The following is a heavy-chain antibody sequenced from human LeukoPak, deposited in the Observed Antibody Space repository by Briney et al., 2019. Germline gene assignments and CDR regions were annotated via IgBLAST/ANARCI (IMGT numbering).Heavy chain of an antibody. V-gene: IGHV4-59*13. CDR1: GGSISSYY. J-gene: IGHJ3*01. D-gene: IGHD3-10*02. CDR2: IYYSGNT. Sequence: SEALSLTCTVSGGSISSYYWSWIRQPPGKGLEWIGYIYYSGNTYYNPSLKSRVTISVDTSKNQFSLKVNSVTAADTAVYYCARTKPLVPFDFWGQGTLVTVSS. CDR3: ARTKPLVPFDF.